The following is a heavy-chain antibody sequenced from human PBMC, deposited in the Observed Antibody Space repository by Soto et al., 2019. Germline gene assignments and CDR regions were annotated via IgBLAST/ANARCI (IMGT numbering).Heavy chain of an antibody. CDR3: AKVSYYDFWSGYYYYYYGMDV. CDR1: GFTFSSYA. Sequence: EVQLLESGGGLVQPGGSLRLSCAASGFTFSSYAMSWVRQAPGKGLEWVSAISGSGGSTYYADSVKGRFTISRDNFKNTLYLQMNSLRAEDTAVYYCAKVSYYDFWSGYYYYYYGMDVWGQGTTVTVSS. D-gene: IGHD3-3*01. J-gene: IGHJ6*02. CDR2: ISGSGGST. V-gene: IGHV3-23*01.